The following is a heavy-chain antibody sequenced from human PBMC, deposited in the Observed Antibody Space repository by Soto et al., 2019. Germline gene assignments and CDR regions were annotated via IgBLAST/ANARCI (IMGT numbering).Heavy chain of an antibody. CDR2: INHSGST. CDR1: GGSFSGYY. Sequence: SETLSLTCAVYGGSFSGYYWSWIRQPPGKGLEWIGEINHSGSTNYNPSLKSRVTISVDTSKNQFSLKLSSVTAADTAVYYCARGHRNYYDSSGYYTKNLYYFDYWGQGTLVTVSS. J-gene: IGHJ4*02. CDR3: ARGHRNYYDSSGYYTKNLYYFDY. V-gene: IGHV4-34*01. D-gene: IGHD3-22*01.